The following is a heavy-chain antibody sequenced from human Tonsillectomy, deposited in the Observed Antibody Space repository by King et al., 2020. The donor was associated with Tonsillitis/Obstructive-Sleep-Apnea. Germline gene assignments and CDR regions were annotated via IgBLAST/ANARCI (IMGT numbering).Heavy chain of an antibody. CDR2: ISYDGSNK. V-gene: IGHV3-30*18. CDR1: GFTFSSYG. D-gene: IGHD3-10*01. Sequence: VQLVESGGGVVQPGRSLRLSCAASGFTFSSYGMHWVRQAPGKGLEWVAVISYDGSNKYYADSVKGRFTISRDNSKNTLYLKMNSLRAEDTAVYYCAKRTMVRGVLPKYYYYYMDVWGKGTTVTVSS. CDR3: AKRTMVRGVLPKYYYYYMDV. J-gene: IGHJ6*03.